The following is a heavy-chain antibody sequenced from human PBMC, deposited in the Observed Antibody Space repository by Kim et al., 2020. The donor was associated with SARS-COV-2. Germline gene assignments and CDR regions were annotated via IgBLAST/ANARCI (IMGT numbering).Heavy chain of an antibody. J-gene: IGHJ4*02. CDR3: TTDRVGLRLRSEY. D-gene: IGHD5-12*01. Sequence: YAAPLKGRFIISRDDSKNTLYLQMNSLKTEDTAVYYCTTDRVGLRLRSEYWGQGTLVTVSS. V-gene: IGHV3-15*01.